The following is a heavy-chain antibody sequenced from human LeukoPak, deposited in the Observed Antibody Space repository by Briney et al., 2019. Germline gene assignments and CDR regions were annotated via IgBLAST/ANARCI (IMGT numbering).Heavy chain of an antibody. Sequence: SETLSLTCTVSGGSISSYYWSWIRQPAGKGLEWIGRIYTSGSTNYNPSLKSRVTTSVDTSKNQFSLKLSSVTAADTAVYYCARGEMATKEGAFDIWGQGTMVTVSS. CDR3: ARGEMATKEGAFDI. CDR2: IYTSGST. J-gene: IGHJ3*02. CDR1: GGSISSYY. V-gene: IGHV4-4*07. D-gene: IGHD5-24*01.